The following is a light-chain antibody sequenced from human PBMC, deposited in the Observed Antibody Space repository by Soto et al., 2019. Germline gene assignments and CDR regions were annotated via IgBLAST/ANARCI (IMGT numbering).Light chain of an antibody. Sequence: DVQRTKPPSSLSASVGDRVTITCRARQGISTYLNCYQQKPGKAPKLLIYAASSLQSGVPSRFSGSGSETDFTLTISSLQPEDFATYSCQQSYSTPWTFCQGTKVDI. CDR1: QGISTY. CDR2: AAS. CDR3: QQSYSTPWT. J-gene: IGKJ1*01. V-gene: IGKV1-39*01.